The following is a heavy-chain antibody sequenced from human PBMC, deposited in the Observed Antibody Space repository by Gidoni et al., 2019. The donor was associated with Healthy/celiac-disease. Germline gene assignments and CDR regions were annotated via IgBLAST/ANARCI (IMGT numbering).Heavy chain of an antibody. D-gene: IGHD2-2*01. J-gene: IGHJ6*03. Sequence: EVQLGESGGGLVKPGGSLRLSCAASGFTFSSHSMNWVRQAPGKGLEWVSSISSSSSYIYYADSVKGRFTISRDNAKNSLYLQMNSLRAEDTAVYYCARDRCSSTSCSHYYYYYYMDVWGKGTTVTVSS. CDR3: ARDRCSSTSCSHYYYYYYMDV. CDR1: GFTFSSHS. CDR2: ISSSSSYI. V-gene: IGHV3-21*01.